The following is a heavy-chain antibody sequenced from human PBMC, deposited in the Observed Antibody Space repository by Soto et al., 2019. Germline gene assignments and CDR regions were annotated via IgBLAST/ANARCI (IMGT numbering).Heavy chain of an antibody. J-gene: IGHJ4*01. CDR1: GYTFTGYY. D-gene: IGHD3-22*01. CDR3: ATGDSRSLLDY. Sequence: ASVKVSCKASGYTFTGYYMHWVRQAPGQGLEWXGXXDPXDXXXIXXXXFQGRVTVTEDTSTDTAYMELSSLRYDDTAVYYCATGDSRSLLDYWGQGTLVTVSS. V-gene: IGHV1-24*01. CDR2: XDPXDXXX.